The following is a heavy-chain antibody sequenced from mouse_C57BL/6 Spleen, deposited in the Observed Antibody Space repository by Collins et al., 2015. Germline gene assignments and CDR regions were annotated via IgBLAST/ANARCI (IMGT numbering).Heavy chain of an antibody. V-gene: IGHV5-17*02. CDR3: ARYYGSSYYAMDY. CDR1: GFTFSSFG. D-gene: IGHD1-1*01. CDR2: ISSGSSTI. Sequence: DVQLVESGGGLVQPGGSRKLSCAASGFTFSSFGMHWVRQAPEKGLEWVAYISSGSSTIYYADTVKGRFTISRDNPKNTLFLQMTSLRSEDTAMYYCARYYGSSYYAMDYWGQGTSVTVSS. J-gene: IGHJ4*01.